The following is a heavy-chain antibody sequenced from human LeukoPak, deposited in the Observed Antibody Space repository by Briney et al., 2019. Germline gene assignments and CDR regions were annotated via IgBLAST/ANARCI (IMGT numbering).Heavy chain of an antibody. CDR2: ISSSSSYI. J-gene: IGHJ4*02. CDR3: AKDRHSSGPYFDY. D-gene: IGHD6-19*01. Sequence: GGSLRLSCAASGFTFSSYSMNWVRQAPGKGLEWVSSISSSSSYIYYADSVKGRFTISRDNAKNSLYLQMNSLRAEDTAVYYCAKDRHSSGPYFDYWGQGTLVTVSS. CDR1: GFTFSSYS. V-gene: IGHV3-21*01.